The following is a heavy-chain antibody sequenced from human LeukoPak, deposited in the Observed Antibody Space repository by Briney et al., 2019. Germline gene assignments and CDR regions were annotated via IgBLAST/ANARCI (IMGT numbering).Heavy chain of an antibody. V-gene: IGHV4-39*07. J-gene: IGHJ4*02. CDR1: GGSISSSDYY. CDR2: IFYSGDT. Sequence: KPPETLSLTCTASGGSISSSDYYWGWIRQPPGKGLEWIGSIFYSGDTYYNPSLKSRVTISVDTSKNQFSLNLSSVTAADTAVYYCARAGDFWSGYEYYFDYWGQGTLVTVSS. CDR3: ARAGDFWSGYEYYFDY. D-gene: IGHD3-3*01.